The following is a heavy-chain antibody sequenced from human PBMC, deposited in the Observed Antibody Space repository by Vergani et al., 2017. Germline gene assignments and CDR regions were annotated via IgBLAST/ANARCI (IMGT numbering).Heavy chain of an antibody. V-gene: IGHV1-69-2*01. CDR1: GYTFTDHY. CDR2: VEPEDGET. D-gene: IGHD4-17*01. J-gene: IGHJ6*02. CDR3: STPQTVTTGGMEV. Sequence: EVQLVQSGAEVKKPGATMKISCKASGYTFTDHYMHWVKQAPGKGLEWMGLVEPEDGETIYAGKFKGRVTIAADTSTDTAHLELSSLGSEDTAVYYCSTPQTVTTGGMEVWGQGTTVIVSS.